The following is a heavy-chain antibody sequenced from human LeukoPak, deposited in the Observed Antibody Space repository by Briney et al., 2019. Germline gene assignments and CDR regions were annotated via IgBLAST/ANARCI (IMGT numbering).Heavy chain of an antibody. J-gene: IGHJ4*02. CDR1: GFTFSSYA. CDR2: ISHDGSNK. CDR3: AKDLHRSGTFDY. D-gene: IGHD3-10*01. V-gene: IGHV3-30*09. Sequence: GGSLRLSCAACGFTFSSYAMQWVRQAPGKGLEWVAVISHDGSNKYYTDSVKGRFAISRDNSKNMLYLQMNSLRAEDTAVYYCAKDLHRSGTFDYWGQGALVTVSS.